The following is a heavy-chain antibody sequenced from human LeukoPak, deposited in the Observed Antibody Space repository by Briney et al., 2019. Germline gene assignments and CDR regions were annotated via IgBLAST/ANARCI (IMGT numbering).Heavy chain of an antibody. V-gene: IGHV3-7*01. CDR2: IKQDGSEK. CDR3: ARSVDTAMAYYYYYMDV. CDR1: SGFA. D-gene: IGHD5-18*01. J-gene: IGHJ6*03. Sequence: PGGSLRLSCAAFSGFAMSWVRQAPGKGLEWVANIKQDGSEKYYVDSVKGRFTISRDNAKNSLYLQMNSLRAEDTAVYYCARSVDTAMAYYYYYMDVWGKGTTVTVSS.